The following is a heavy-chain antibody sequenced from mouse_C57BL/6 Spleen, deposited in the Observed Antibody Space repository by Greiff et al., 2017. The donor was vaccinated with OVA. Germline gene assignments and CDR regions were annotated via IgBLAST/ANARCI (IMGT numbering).Heavy chain of an antibody. CDR2: ISYSGST. V-gene: IGHV3-1*01. J-gene: IGHJ2*01. D-gene: IGHD1-2*01. Sequence: EVQLQQSGPGMVKPSQSLSLTCTVTGYSITSGYDWHWIRHFPGNKLEWMGYISYSGSTNYNPSLKSRISITHDTSKNHFFLKLNSVTTEDTATYYCAREGSTAFDYWGQGTTLTVSS. CDR3: AREGSTAFDY. CDR1: GYSITSGYD.